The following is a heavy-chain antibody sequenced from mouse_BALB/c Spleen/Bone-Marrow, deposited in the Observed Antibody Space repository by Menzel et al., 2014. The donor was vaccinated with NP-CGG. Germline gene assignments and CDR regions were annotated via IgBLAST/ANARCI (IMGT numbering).Heavy chain of an antibody. CDR3: TRREGNYAFAY. CDR2: IYPSDSYT. CDR1: GYTFTSYW. D-gene: IGHD2-1*01. V-gene: IGHV1-69*02. Sequence: QVQLQQPGAELVRPGASVKLSCKASGYTFTSYWINWVKRRPGQGLEWIGNIYPSDSYTNYNQKFKDKATLTVDKSSSTAYMQLSSPTSEDSAVYYCTRREGNYAFAYWGQGTLVTVSA. J-gene: IGHJ3*01.